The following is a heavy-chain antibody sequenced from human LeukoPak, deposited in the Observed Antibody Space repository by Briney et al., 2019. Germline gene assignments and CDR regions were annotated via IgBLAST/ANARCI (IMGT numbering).Heavy chain of an antibody. J-gene: IGHJ6*04. CDR2: ISSSGSTI. CDR3: ARFEIRWLSRDYYCYYGMDV. CDR1: GFTFSSYE. D-gene: IGHD6-19*01. V-gene: IGHV3-48*03. Sequence: PGGSLRLSCAASGFTFSSYETNWVRQAPGKGLEWVSYISSSGSTIYYADSVKGRFTISRDNAKNSLYLQMNSLRAEDTAVYYCARFEIRWLSRDYYCYYGMDVWGKGTTVTVSS.